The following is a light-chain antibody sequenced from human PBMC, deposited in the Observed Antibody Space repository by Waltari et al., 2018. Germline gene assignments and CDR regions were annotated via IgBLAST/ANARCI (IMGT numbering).Light chain of an antibody. Sequence: QSALTQPASVSGSPGQSITISCTGTSSDVGGYTYVSWYQQHPGKAPKLRIYEVSNRPSGVSNRFSGSKSGNTASLTISGLQAEDEADYYCSSYTSSSTSVFGTGTKVTVL. CDR3: SSYTSSSTSV. CDR2: EVS. J-gene: IGLJ1*01. V-gene: IGLV2-14*01. CDR1: SSDVGGYTY.